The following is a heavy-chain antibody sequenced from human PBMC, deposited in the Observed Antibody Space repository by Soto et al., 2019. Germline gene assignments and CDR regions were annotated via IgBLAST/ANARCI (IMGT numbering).Heavy chain of an antibody. D-gene: IGHD3-10*01. CDR1: GFTFGSYA. CDR3: AKDDGLLWFGKVIDY. Sequence: PGGSLILSCAASGFTFGSYAMSWVRQAPGKGLEWVSAISGSGGSTYYADSVKGRFTISRDNSKNTLYLQMNSLRAEDTAVYYCAKDDGLLWFGKVIDYWGQGTLVTVSS. V-gene: IGHV3-23*01. J-gene: IGHJ4*02. CDR2: ISGSGGST.